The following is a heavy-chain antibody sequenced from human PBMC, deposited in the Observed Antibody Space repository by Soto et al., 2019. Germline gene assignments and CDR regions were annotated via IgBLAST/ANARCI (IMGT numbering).Heavy chain of an antibody. CDR1: GFTFDDFA. CDR3: AKDSGRDGYTPFDY. D-gene: IGHD5-12*01. CDR2: ITWNSDTV. Sequence: EVQLVESGGGLVQPGRSLRLSCAASGFTFDDFAMHWVRQGPGKGLEWVSIITWNSDTVAYADSVKGRFTISRDNAKNSLYLQMNSLRADDTALYYCAKDSGRDGYTPFDYWGQGTLVTVSS. J-gene: IGHJ4*02. V-gene: IGHV3-9*01.